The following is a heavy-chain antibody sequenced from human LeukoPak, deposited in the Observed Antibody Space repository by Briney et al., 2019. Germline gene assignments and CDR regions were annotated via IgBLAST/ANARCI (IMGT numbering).Heavy chain of an antibody. CDR3: ANSRGLAAPLDY. CDR2: INHNGNVN. V-gene: IGHV3-7*03. D-gene: IGHD6-13*01. J-gene: IGHJ4*02. Sequence: GGSLRLSCAASGFTFSSYWMNWARQAPGKGLEWVASINHNGNVNYYVDSVKGRFTISRDNAKNSLYLQMNSLRAEDTALYYCANSRGLAAPLDYWGQGTLVTVSS. CDR1: GFTFSSYW.